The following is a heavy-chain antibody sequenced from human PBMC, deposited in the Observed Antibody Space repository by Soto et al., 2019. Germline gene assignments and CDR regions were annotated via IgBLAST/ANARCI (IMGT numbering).Heavy chain of an antibody. D-gene: IGHD2-2*01. V-gene: IGHV1-69*04. CDR3: ARDAIVVVPAAMTSWFDP. CDR2: IIPILGIA. CDR1: GGTCSTYT. J-gene: IGHJ5*02. Sequence: ASVKVSCRASGGTCSTYTFSWLQKAPGKGLEWMGRIIPILGIANYAQKFQGRVTITADKSTSTAYMELSSLRSEDTAVYYCARDAIVVVPAAMTSWFDPWGQGTLVTVSS.